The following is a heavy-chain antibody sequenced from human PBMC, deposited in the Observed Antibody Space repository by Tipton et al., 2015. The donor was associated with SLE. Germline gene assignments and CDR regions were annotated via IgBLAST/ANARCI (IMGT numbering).Heavy chain of an antibody. Sequence: GSLRLSCAASGFTFSSYEMNWVRQAPGKGLEWVSYISSSGSTIYYADSVKGRFTISRDNAKNSLHLQMNSLRAEDTAVYYCARDNSGRFHFDYWGQGTLVTVSS. CDR2: ISSSGSTI. CDR1: GFTFSSYE. D-gene: IGHD2-15*01. CDR3: ARDNSGRFHFDY. J-gene: IGHJ4*02. V-gene: IGHV3-48*03.